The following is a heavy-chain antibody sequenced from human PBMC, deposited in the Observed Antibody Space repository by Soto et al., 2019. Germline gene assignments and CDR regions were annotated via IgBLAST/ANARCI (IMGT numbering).Heavy chain of an antibody. J-gene: IGHJ4*02. V-gene: IGHV1-69*13. D-gene: IGHD6-6*01. Sequence: SVKVSCKASGGTFSSYAISWVRQAPGQGLEWMGGIIPIFGTANYAQKFQGRVTITADESTSTAYMELSSLRSEDTAVYYCARDWGIGARRGAFDYWGQGTLVTVSS. CDR2: IIPIFGTA. CDR3: ARDWGIGARRGAFDY. CDR1: GGTFSSYA.